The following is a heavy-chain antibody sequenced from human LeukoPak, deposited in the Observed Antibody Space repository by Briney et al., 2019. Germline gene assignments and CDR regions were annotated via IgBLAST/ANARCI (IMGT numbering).Heavy chain of an antibody. CDR2: ISSSSSII. D-gene: IGHD1-26*01. CDR3: ARDIAGGSYSPDY. Sequence: PGGSLRLSCAASGFTFNKYSMNWVRQAAGKGLEWVSYISSSSSIIYYTDSVKGRFTISRDNAKNSLYLQMSSLRAEDTGVYYCARDIAGGSYSPDYWGQGTLVTVSS. CDR1: GFTFNKYS. J-gene: IGHJ4*02. V-gene: IGHV3-48*01.